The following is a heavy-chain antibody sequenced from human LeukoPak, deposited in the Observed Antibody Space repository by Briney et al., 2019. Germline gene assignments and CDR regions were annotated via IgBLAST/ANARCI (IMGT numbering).Heavy chain of an antibody. CDR1: GFTFSSYW. J-gene: IGHJ4*02. D-gene: IGHD3-22*01. CDR2: IKHDASEK. V-gene: IGHV3-7*01. CDR3: ARGYYDSYAQLFDY. Sequence: GGSLRLSCAASGFTFSSYWMSWVRQAPGKGLEWVANIKHDASEKYFMESLKGRFTISRDNAKNSLYLQMNSLRAEDTAVYYCARGYYDSYAQLFDYWGQGTLATVSS.